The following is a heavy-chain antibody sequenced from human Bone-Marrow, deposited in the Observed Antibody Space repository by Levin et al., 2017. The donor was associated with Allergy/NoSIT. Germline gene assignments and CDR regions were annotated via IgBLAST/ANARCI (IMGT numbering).Heavy chain of an antibody. CDR2: ISYHGSDL. CDR3: ANQGVRIPAVGTRGWYFDL. CDR1: GFTFSSHG. Sequence: SCAASGFTFSSHGMHWVRQAPGQGLEWVALISYHGSDLYYADSVKGRFTISRDNSKDTVFLQMNSLRAEDTAVYYCANQGVRIPAVGTRGWYFDLWGRGTLVTVSS. V-gene: IGHV3-30*18. D-gene: IGHD6-13*01. J-gene: IGHJ2*01.